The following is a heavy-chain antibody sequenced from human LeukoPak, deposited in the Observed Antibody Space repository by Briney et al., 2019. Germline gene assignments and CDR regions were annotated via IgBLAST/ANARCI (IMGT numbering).Heavy chain of an antibody. CDR1: GYTFTGYY. D-gene: IGHD3-22*01. CDR2: INPNSGGT. CDR3: ARNIGSYYYDSSFDY. V-gene: IGHV1-2*06. Sequence: ASVKVSCKSSGYTFTGYYMHWVRQAPGQGLEWMGRINPNSGGTNYAQKFQGRVTMTRDTSISTAYMELSRLGSDDTAVYYCARNIGSYYYDSSFDYWGQGTLVTVSS. J-gene: IGHJ4*02.